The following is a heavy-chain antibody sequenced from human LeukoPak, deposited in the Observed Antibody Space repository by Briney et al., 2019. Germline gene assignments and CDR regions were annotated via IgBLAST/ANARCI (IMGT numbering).Heavy chain of an antibody. J-gene: IGHJ3*02. CDR2: IIPIFGTA. CDR3: ARVGSLSRVVGTQVAPRAFDI. Sequence: SVKVSCKASGGTFSSYAISWVRQAPGQGLEWMGGIIPIFGTANYAQKFQGRVTITADESTSTAYMELSSLRSEDTAVYYCARVGSLSRVVGTQVAPRAFDIWGQGTMVTVSS. V-gene: IGHV1-69*13. CDR1: GGTFSSYA. D-gene: IGHD2-2*01.